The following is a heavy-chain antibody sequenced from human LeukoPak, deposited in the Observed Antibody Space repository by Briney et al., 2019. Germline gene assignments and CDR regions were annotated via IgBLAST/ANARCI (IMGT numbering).Heavy chain of an antibody. D-gene: IGHD1-26*01. CDR2: INQVGSEM. CDR3: ASLYDGSFLH. J-gene: IGHJ4*02. V-gene: IGHV3-7*01. CDR1: GLTFSSNW. Sequence: GGSLRLSCAASGLTFSSNWMTWVPQAPGKGPEWVAKINQVGSEMYYVDSVKGRFTISRDNAKNSLSLQMNSLSVEDTAVYYCASLYDGSFLHWGQGILVTVS.